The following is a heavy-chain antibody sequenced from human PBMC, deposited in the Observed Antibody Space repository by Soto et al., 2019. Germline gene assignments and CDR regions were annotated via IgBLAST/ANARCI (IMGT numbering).Heavy chain of an antibody. CDR3: ARGVAAAGTGDPYYYYYGMDV. J-gene: IGHJ6*02. D-gene: IGHD6-13*01. Sequence: TGGSLRLSCGASGFTFSSYDMHWVRQATGKGLEWVSAIGTAGDTYYPGSVKGRFTISRENAKNSLYLQMNSLRAGDTAVYYCARGVAAAGTGDPYYYYYGMDVWGQGTTVTVSS. CDR1: GFTFSSYD. V-gene: IGHV3-13*01. CDR2: IGTAGDT.